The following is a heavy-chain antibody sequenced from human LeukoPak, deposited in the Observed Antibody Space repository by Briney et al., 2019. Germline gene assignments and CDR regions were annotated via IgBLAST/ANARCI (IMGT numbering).Heavy chain of an antibody. Sequence: GGSLRLSCAASGFIFNTYWMTWLRQAPGKGLEWVSSISSSSSYIYYADSVKGRFTISRDNAKNSLYLQMNSLRAEDTAVYYCARDLGVPAAYYYYYYMDVWGKGTTVTVSS. V-gene: IGHV3-21*01. CDR2: ISSSSSYI. CDR1: GFIFNTYW. D-gene: IGHD2-2*01. J-gene: IGHJ6*03. CDR3: ARDLGVPAAYYYYYYMDV.